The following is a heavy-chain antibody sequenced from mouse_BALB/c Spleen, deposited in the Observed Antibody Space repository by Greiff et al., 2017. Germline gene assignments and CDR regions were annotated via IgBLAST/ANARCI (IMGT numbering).Heavy chain of an antibody. J-gene: IGHJ4*01. Sequence: VQLQQSGPELEKPGASVKISCKASGYSFTGYNMNWVKQSNGKSLEWIGNIDPYNGGTSYNQKFKGKATLTVDKSSSTAFMHLNSLTSEDSAVYYCARNPSYYYGSSYYAMDYWGQGTSVTVSS. D-gene: IGHD1-1*01. CDR2: IDPYNGGT. CDR1: GYSFTGYN. CDR3: ARNPSYYYGSSYYAMDY. V-gene: IGHV1S135*01.